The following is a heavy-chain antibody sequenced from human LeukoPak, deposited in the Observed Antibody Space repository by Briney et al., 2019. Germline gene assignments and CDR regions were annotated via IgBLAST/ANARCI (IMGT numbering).Heavy chain of an antibody. D-gene: IGHD3-22*01. CDR3: VAQPTADSSGYYYFDY. CDR1: GFTFSSYA. CDR2: ISYDGSNK. J-gene: IGHJ4*02. Sequence: GGSLRLSCAASGFTFSSYAMHWVRQAAGKGLEWVAVISYDGSNKYYADSVKGRFTISRDNSKNTLYLQMNSLRAEDTAVYYCVAQPTADSSGYYYFDYWGQGTLVTVSS. V-gene: IGHV3-30*04.